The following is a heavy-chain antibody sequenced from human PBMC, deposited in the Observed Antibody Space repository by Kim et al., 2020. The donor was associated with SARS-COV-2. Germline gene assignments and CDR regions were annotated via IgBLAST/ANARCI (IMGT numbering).Heavy chain of an antibody. D-gene: IGHD4-17*01. Sequence: ASVKVSCKASGYTFTSYAMNWVRQAPGQGLEWMGWINTNTGNPTYAQGFTGRFVFSLDTSVSTAYLQISSLKAEETAVYYCASESPTTVTTSFGELVCAFDIWGQGTMVTVSS. V-gene: IGHV7-4-1*02. CDR1: GYTFTSYA. J-gene: IGHJ3*02. CDR2: INTNTGNP. CDR3: ASESPTTVTTSFGELVCAFDI.